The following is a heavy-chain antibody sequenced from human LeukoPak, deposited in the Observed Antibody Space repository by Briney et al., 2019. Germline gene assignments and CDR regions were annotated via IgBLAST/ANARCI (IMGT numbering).Heavy chain of an antibody. CDR2: ISGSGGST. CDR3: GDIAARTNFDY. V-gene: IGHV3-23*01. D-gene: IGHD6-6*01. J-gene: IGHJ4*02. CDR1: GFTFSSYA. Sequence: GGSLRLSCAASGFTFSSYAMSWVRQAPGKGLEWVSAISGSGGSTYYADSVKSRFTISRDNSKNTLYLQMNSLRAEDTAVYYCGDIAARTNFDYWGQGTLVTVSS.